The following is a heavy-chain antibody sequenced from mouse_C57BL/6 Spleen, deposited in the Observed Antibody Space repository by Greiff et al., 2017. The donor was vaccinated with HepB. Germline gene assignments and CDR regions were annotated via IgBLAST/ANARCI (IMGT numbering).Heavy chain of an antibody. CDR1: GFTFSDYY. D-gene: IGHD1-1*01. CDR2: INYDGSST. J-gene: IGHJ1*03. Sequence: EVKLMESEGGLVQPGSSMKLSCTASGFTFSDYYMAWVRQVPEKGLEWVANINYDGSSTYYLDSLKSRFIISRDNAKNILYLQMSSLKSEDTATYYCARFYYYGSSPYWYFDVWGTGTTVTVSS. V-gene: IGHV5-16*01. CDR3: ARFYYYGSSPYWYFDV.